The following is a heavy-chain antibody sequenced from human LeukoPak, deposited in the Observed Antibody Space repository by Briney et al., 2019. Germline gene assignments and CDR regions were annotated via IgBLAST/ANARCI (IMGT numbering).Heavy chain of an antibody. CDR2: INPNSGGT. D-gene: IGHD3-3*01. CDR1: GYTFTGYY. Sequence: ASVKVSCKASGYTFTGYYMHWVRQAPGQGLEWMGWINPNSGGTNYAQKFQGRVTMTRDTSISTAYMELSRLRSDDTAVYYCAKEADYDFWSGYYTRSALDYWGQGTLVTVSS. V-gene: IGHV1-2*02. CDR3: AKEADYDFWSGYYTRSALDY. J-gene: IGHJ4*02.